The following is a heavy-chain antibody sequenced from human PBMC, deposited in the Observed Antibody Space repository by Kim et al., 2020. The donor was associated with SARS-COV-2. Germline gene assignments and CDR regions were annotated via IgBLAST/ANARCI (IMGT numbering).Heavy chain of an antibody. J-gene: IGHJ4*02. V-gene: IGHV4-39*01. Sequence: PPPKSRITISVNTSKNHFSLKLSSVTAADTAVYYCAGHVFPEYSSSSFDYWGQGTLVTVSS. CDR3: AGHVFPEYSSSSFDY. D-gene: IGHD6-6*01.